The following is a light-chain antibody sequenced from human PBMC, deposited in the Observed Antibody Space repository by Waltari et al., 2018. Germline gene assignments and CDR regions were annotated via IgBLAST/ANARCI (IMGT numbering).Light chain of an antibody. CDR2: WAF. V-gene: IGKV4-1*01. J-gene: IGKJ1*01. CDR3: QQYYSTPWT. CDR1: QSVSSTY. Sequence: TQSPGTLSLSPGERATLSCRASQSVSSTYVGWYQQKSGQPPKLLIYWAFTRESGVPDRFSGSGSGTDFTLTISSLQSEDAAVYYCQQYYSTPWTFGQGTKVEIK.